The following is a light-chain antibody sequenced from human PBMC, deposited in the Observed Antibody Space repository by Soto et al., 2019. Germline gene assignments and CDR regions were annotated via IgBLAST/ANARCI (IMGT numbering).Light chain of an antibody. CDR1: QNIYTW. CDR2: KAS. J-gene: IGKJ1*01. Sequence: DYQVTQSPSTLSASVGDRVTITCRASQNIYTWLAWYQQKPGIAPKLLIHKASTLESGVPSRFSGSGYGTEFTLTINSLQPDDFATYYCQQYKSYWTFGQGTKVDIK. V-gene: IGKV1-5*03. CDR3: QQYKSYWT.